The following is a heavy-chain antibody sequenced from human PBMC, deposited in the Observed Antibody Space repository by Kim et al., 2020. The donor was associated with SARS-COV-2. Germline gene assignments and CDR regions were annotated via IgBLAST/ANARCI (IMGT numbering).Heavy chain of an antibody. V-gene: IGHV1-46*01. CDR3: AREPGGDYGSGSNGPHFDY. J-gene: IGHJ4*02. D-gene: IGHD3-10*01. Sequence: GRVTMTRDTSTSTVYMELSSLRSEDTAVYYCAREPGGDYGSGSNGPHFDYWGQGTLVTVSS.